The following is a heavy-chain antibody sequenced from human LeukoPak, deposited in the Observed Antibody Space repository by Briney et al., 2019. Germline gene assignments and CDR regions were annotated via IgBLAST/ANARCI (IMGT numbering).Heavy chain of an antibody. CDR1: GGSISSTSSY. D-gene: IGHD5-18*01. CDR3: AKGWDVDTAIDQ. V-gene: IGHV4-39*01. CDR2: IYYSGST. Sequence: SETLSLTCTVSGGSISSTSSYWGWIRQPPGKGLEWIATIYYSGSTYYNASLKSRITIAVDTSKSQFSLKLSSVTAADTAVYYCAKGWDVDTAIDQWGQGTRVTVSS. J-gene: IGHJ4*02.